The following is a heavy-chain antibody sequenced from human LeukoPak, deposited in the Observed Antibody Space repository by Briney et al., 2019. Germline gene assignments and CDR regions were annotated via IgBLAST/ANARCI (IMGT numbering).Heavy chain of an antibody. CDR2: IWYDGSNK. CDR3: ARGSSTWYSDWLDP. V-gene: IGHV3-33*08. Sequence: HPGRSLRLSCAASGFTFSSYGIHWVRQAPGKGLEWVAVIWYDGSNKYYADSVKGRFTISRDNSKNTLYLQMNSLRGEDTAVYYCARGSSTWYSDWLDPWGQGTLVTVSS. CDR1: GFTFSSYG. D-gene: IGHD6-13*01. J-gene: IGHJ5*02.